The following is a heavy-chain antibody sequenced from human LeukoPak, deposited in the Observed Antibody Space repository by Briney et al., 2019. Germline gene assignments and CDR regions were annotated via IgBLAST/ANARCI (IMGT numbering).Heavy chain of an antibody. CDR1: GFTCSDYY. D-gene: IGHD2-15*01. J-gene: IGHJ4*02. Sequence: GGSLRLXCAASGFTCSDYYMRWIRQAPGKGLEWVSYISSSGSTIYYADSVKGRFTISRDNAKNSLYLQMNSLRAEDTAVYYCARGYWWPMGYYFDYWGQGTLVTVSS. V-gene: IGHV3-11*04. CDR3: ARGYWWPMGYYFDY. CDR2: ISSSGSTI.